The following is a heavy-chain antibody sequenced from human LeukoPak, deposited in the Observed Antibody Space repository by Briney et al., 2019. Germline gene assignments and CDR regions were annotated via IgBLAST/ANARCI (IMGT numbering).Heavy chain of an antibody. V-gene: IGHV3-33*01. J-gene: IGHJ5*02. CDR1: GFTFSSYG. CDR3: ARELYGGYSNWGDP. CDR2: IWYDGSNK. D-gene: IGHD4-17*01. Sequence: GRSLRLSCAASGFTFSSYGMHWVRQAPGKGLEWVAVIWYDGSNKYYAGSVKGRFTISRDNSKNTLYLQMNSLRAEDTAVYYCARELYGGYSNWGDPWGQGTLVTVSS.